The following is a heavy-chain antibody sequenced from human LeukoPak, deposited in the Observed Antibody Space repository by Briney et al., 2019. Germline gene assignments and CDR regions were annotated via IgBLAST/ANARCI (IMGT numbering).Heavy chain of an antibody. CDR3: ARDRVYDFWSGYYTGIDY. Sequence: SETLSLTCAVSGYSISSGYYWGWIRQPPGKGLEWIGEINHSGSTNYNPSLKSRVTISVDTSKNQFSLKLSSVTAADTAVYYCARDRVYDFWSGYYTGIDYWGQGTLVTVSS. D-gene: IGHD3-3*01. V-gene: IGHV4-38-2*02. J-gene: IGHJ4*02. CDR1: GYSISSGYY. CDR2: INHSGST.